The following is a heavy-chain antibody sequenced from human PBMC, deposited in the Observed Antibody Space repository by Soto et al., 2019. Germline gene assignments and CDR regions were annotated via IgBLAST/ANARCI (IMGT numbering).Heavy chain of an antibody. V-gene: IGHV3-30*18. CDR1: GFTFSSYG. D-gene: IGHD3-3*01. Sequence: QVPLVESGGGVVQPGRSLRLSCAASGFTFSSYGMHWVRQAPGKRLEWMAFISYDGSNKYYADSVKGRFTISRDNSKNTLYLQMNSLRAEDTAVYYCAKDVLRFLEWLAFYGMDVWGQGTTVTVSS. CDR3: AKDVLRFLEWLAFYGMDV. J-gene: IGHJ6*02. CDR2: ISYDGSNK.